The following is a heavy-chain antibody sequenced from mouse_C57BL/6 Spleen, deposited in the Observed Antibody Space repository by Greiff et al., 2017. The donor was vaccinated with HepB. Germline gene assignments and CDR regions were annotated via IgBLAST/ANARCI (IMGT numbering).Heavy chain of an antibody. CDR2: IYPGSGNT. D-gene: IGHD2-12*01. Sequence: VQLQQSGAELVRPGASVKLSCKASGYTFTDYYINWVKQRPGQGLEWIARIYPGSGNTYYNEKFKGKATLTAEKSSSTAYMQLSSLTSEDSAVYFCARCSYDSNYYAMDYWGQGTSVTVSS. CDR1: GYTFTDYY. CDR3: ARCSYDSNYYAMDY. V-gene: IGHV1-76*01. J-gene: IGHJ4*01.